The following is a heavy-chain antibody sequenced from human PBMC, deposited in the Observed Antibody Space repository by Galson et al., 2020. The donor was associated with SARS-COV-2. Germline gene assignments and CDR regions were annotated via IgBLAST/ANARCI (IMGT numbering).Heavy chain of an antibody. D-gene: IGHD2-15*01. CDR1: GFTFSSYA. V-gene: IGHV3-23*01. CDR2: ISSGGGGTT. Sequence: GESLKISCAASGFTFSSYAMSWVRQAPGKGLEWVSSISSGGGGTTYYADSVKGRFTISRDDSKNTLFLQMASLRAEDTAVYYCVKDRPGGGWPIDYWGQGALVTVSS. CDR3: VKDRPGGGWPIDY. J-gene: IGHJ4*02.